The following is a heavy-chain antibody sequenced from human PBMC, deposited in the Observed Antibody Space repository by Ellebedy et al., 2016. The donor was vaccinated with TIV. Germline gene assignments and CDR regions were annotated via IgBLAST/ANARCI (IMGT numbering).Heavy chain of an antibody. CDR2: ISSSSSTI. CDR3: AIHSAAGDYYYYGMDV. Sequence: GGSLRLSCAASGFSFSSYSMNWVRQAPGKGLEWVSYISSSSSTIYYADSVKGRFTISRDNAKNSLYLQMNSLRAEDTAVYYCAIHSAAGDYYYYGMDVWGQGTTVTVSS. D-gene: IGHD6-13*01. J-gene: IGHJ6*02. V-gene: IGHV3-48*04. CDR1: GFSFSSYS.